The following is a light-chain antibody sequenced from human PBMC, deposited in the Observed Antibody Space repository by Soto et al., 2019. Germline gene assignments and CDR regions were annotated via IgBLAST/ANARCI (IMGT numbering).Light chain of an antibody. J-gene: IGKJ1*01. CDR1: HIVINNY. CDR3: QQYGSSGT. Sequence: EMVLTQSPGTLSLSPGERATLSCSASHIVINNYLAWYQQNPGQAPRLLIYGASNRATGIPDRFSGSGSGTDFTLTISRLEPEDFAVYYCQQYGSSGTFGQGTKVDNK. V-gene: IGKV3-20*01. CDR2: GAS.